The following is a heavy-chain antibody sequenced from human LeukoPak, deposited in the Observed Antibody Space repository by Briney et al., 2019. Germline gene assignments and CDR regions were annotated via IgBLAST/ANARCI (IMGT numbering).Heavy chain of an antibody. CDR1: GYTFTNYA. J-gene: IGHJ4*02. CDR2: INSGNGNT. D-gene: IGHD2-15*01. CDR3: AREWLSSGDSHYSH. Sequence: ASVKVSCKASGYTFTNYAIHWVRRAPGQRLEWMGWINSGNGNTKYSQELQGRVAINRDTSATTAYMELSSLRSDDTALYYCAREWLSSGDSHYSHWGQGTLVTVSS. V-gene: IGHV1-3*01.